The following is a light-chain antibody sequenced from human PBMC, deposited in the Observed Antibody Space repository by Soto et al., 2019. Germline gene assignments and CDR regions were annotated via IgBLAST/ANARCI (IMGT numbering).Light chain of an antibody. Sequence: DIQFTQSPSSLSSSVLDRFTISCRVSQGISSYLNWYRQKPGKAPKLLILGAVILQSGVPSRFSGSGSGTNFTLTISSLQPEDFATYYCQQANSFPITFGQGTRLEI. CDR3: QQANSFPIT. CDR2: GAV. J-gene: IGKJ5*01. CDR1: QGISSY. V-gene: IGKV1-12*01.